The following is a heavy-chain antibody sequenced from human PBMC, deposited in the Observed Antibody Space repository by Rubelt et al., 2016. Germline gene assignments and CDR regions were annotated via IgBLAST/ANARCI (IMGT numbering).Heavy chain of an antibody. Sequence: SYAMHWVRQAPGKGLEWVAVISYDGSNKYYADSVKGRFTISRDNSKNTLYLQMNSLRAEDTAVYYCAKDLGSGYPIDYWGQGTLVTVSS. J-gene: IGHJ4*02. CDR3: AKDLGSGYPIDY. CDR1: SYA. V-gene: IGHV3-30*04. D-gene: IGHD3-3*01. CDR2: ISYDGSNK.